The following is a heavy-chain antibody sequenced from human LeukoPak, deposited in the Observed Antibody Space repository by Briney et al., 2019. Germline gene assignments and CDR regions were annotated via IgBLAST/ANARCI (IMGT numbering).Heavy chain of an antibody. D-gene: IGHD3-3*01. Sequence: GESLKISCKGSGYSFTSYWIGWVRQMPGKGLEWMGIIYPGDSVSRDSPSFQGQVTISADKSISTAYLQWSSLKASDTAMYYCARLPASDRITIFGVVISDHNWFDPWGQGTLVTVSS. CDR3: ARLPASDRITIFGVVISDHNWFDP. V-gene: IGHV5-51*01. CDR1: GYSFTSYW. J-gene: IGHJ5*02. CDR2: IYPGDSVS.